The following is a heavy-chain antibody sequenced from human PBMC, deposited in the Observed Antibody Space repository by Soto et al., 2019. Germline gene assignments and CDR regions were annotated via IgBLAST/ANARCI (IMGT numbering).Heavy chain of an antibody. J-gene: IGHJ5*02. D-gene: IGHD5-12*01. V-gene: IGHV1-69*12. CDR2: IIPIFGTA. CDR1: GGTFSSYA. Sequence: QVQLVQSGAEVKKPGSSVKVSCKASGGTFSSYAISWVRQAPGQGLEWMGGIIPIFGTANYAQKFQGRVTITADESTSTAYRERSRVRSEDTAVYYCASDRFDRGYSGWCGGGNWFVPWGEGTLVAVSS. CDR3: ASDRFDRGYSGWCGGGNWFVP.